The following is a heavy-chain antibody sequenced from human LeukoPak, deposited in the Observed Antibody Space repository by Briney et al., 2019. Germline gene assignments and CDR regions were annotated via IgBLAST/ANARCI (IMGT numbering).Heavy chain of an antibody. CDR2: IYTSGST. CDR3: ARAGVRGWYYFDY. J-gene: IGHJ4*02. Sequence: PSETLSLTCTVSGGSISSYYCSWIRQPAGKGLKWIGRIYTSGSTNYNPSLKSRVTMSVDTSKNQFSLKLSSVTAADTAVYYCARAGVRGWYYFDYWGQGTLVTVSS. D-gene: IGHD6-19*01. V-gene: IGHV4-4*07. CDR1: GGSISSYY.